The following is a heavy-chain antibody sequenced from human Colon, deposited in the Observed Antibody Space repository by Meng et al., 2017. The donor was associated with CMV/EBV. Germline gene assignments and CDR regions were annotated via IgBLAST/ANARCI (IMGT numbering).Heavy chain of an antibody. CDR1: GYTFTSYD. V-gene: IGHV1-46*01. J-gene: IGHJ5*02. CDR3: ASNVQTMVRGVREGWFDP. Sequence: ASVKVSCKASGYTFTSYDMHWVRQAPGQGLEWMGIINPSGGSTSYAQKFQGRVTMTRDTSTSTVYMELSSLRSEDTAVYYCASNVQTMVRGVREGWFDPWGQGTLVTVSS. CDR2: INPSGGST. D-gene: IGHD3-10*01.